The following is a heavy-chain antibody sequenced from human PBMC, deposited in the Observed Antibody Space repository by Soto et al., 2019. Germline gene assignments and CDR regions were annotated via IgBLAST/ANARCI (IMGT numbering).Heavy chain of an antibody. V-gene: IGHV3-21*01. CDR2: ISSSSSYI. CDR1: GFTFSSYS. CDR3: ARDQYYDSSGYYKYYFDY. J-gene: IGHJ4*02. D-gene: IGHD3-22*01. Sequence: EVQLVESGGGLVKPRGSLRLSCAASGFTFSSYSMNWVRQAPGKGLEWVSSISSSSSYIYYADSVKGRFTISRDNAKNSLYLQMNSLRAEDTAVYYCARDQYYDSSGYYKYYFDYWGQGTLVTVSS.